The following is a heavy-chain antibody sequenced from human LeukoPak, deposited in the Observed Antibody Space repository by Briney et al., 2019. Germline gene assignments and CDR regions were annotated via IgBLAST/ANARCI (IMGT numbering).Heavy chain of an antibody. V-gene: IGHV1-46*01. CDR2: INPSGGST. CDR1: GYTFTSYY. CDR3: ARPGGVVTNFYDNWFDP. D-gene: IGHD4-23*01. Sequence: GASVKVSCKASGYTFTSYYMHWVRQAPGQGLEWMGIINPSGGSTSYAQKFQGRVTMTRDTSISTAYMELSRLRSDDTAVYYCARPGGVVTNFYDNWFDPWGQGTLVTVSS. J-gene: IGHJ5*01.